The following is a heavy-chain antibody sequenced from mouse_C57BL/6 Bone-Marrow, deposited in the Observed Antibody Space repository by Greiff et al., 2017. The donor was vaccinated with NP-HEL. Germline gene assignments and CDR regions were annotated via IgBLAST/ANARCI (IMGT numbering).Heavy chain of an antibody. V-gene: IGHV2-2*01. CDR3: ARNFYYGKESYAMDY. CDR1: GFSLTSYG. Sequence: VKLQESGPGLVQPSQSLSITCTVSGFSLTSYGVHWVRQSPGKGLEWLGVIWSGGSTDYNAAFISRLSISKDNSKSQVFFKMNSLQTDDTAIYYCARNFYYGKESYAMDYWGQGTSVTVSS. D-gene: IGHD1-1*01. CDR2: IWSGGST. J-gene: IGHJ4*01.